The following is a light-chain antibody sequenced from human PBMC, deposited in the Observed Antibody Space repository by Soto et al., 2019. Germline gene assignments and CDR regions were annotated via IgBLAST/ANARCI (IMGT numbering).Light chain of an antibody. CDR2: EVS. J-gene: IGLJ2*01. CDR1: SSDICAYNY. Sequence: QSALTQPASVSGSPGQSITISCAGTSSDICAYNYVSWYQQHPGRAPKLMLYEVSHRPSGVSNRFSGSKSANTASLTISGLQPEDEADYYCASYTGTSTDVLFGGGTQLTVL. V-gene: IGLV2-14*01. CDR3: ASYTGTSTDVL.